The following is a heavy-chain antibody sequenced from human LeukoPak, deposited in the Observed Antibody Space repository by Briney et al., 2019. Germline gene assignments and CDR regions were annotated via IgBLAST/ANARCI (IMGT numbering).Heavy chain of an antibody. CDR3: TRGSSGRRDN. CDR1: VYTFTSCD. V-gene: IGHV1-8*01. J-gene: IGHJ4*02. Sequence: GAPVKPSCKASVYTFTSCDINWVRQATGQGLEWMGWMNPNSGNTGYGQSFQGRITMTRDISIGTAYMELSKLTSGDTAIYYCTRGSSGRRDNWGQGTLVTVSA. CDR2: MNPNSGNT. D-gene: IGHD6-19*01.